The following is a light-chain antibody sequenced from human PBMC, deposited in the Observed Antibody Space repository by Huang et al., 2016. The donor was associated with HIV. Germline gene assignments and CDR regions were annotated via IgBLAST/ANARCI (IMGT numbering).Light chain of an antibody. CDR1: QTVTNN. V-gene: IGKV3-15*01. J-gene: IGKJ4*01. CDR3: HQYNNWPPA. Sequence: MTQSPAILSVSPGERASLSCRASQTVTNNLAWYQHKPGQAPRVLIYGASPRATGVPARFSGSGSGTDFTLTISSLQSEDFGMYYCHQYNNWPPAFGGGTRVEVK. CDR2: GAS.